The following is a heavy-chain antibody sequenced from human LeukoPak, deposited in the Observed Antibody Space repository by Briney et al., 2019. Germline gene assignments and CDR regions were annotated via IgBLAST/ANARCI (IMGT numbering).Heavy chain of an antibody. V-gene: IGHV3-23*01. CDR1: GITFTYIANA. CDR2: INGNGGST. Sequence: GGSLRLSCAASGITFTYIANAMSWVRQAPGKGLEWVSTINGNGGSTYYADSVKGRFTISRDNSENTLYLQMNSLRVEDTAVYYCARGSRSYSSSPFDYWGQGTLVTVSS. J-gene: IGHJ4*02. CDR3: ARGSRSYSSSPFDY. D-gene: IGHD6-13*01.